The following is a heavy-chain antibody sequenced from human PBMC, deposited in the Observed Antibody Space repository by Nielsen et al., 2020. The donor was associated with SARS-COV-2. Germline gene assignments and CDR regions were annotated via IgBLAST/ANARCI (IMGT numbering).Heavy chain of an antibody. Sequence: SETLSLTCTVSGGSISSYYWSWIRQPPGKGLEWIGHIYYSGSTNYSPSLKSRVTISVDTSKNQFSLKLNSVSAADTAVYYCAREIEWNFFDYWGQGTLVTVSS. D-gene: IGHD1-7*01. CDR1: GGSISSYY. J-gene: IGHJ4*02. CDR3: AREIEWNFFDY. CDR2: IYYSGST. V-gene: IGHV4-59*01.